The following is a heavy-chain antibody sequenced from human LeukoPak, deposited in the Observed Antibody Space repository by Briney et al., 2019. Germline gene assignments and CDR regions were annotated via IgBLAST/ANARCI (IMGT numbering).Heavy chain of an antibody. V-gene: IGHV3-20*01. CDR1: GFTFDDYG. D-gene: IGHD2-2*01. J-gene: IGHJ6*03. Sequence: GGSLTLSCAASGFTFDDYGMSWVRQAPGKGLEWVSDINWNGGSTGYADSVKGRFTISRDNAKNSLYLQMNSLRAEDTALYHCARRVQVVPAATPVYYMDVWGKGTTVTVSS. CDR3: ARRVQVVPAATPVYYMDV. CDR2: INWNGGST.